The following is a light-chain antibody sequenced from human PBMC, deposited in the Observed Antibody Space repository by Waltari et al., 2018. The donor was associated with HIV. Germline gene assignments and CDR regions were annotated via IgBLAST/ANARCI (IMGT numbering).Light chain of an antibody. Sequence: DIVMTQSPDSLAASLLDRDTINCKFSPSVTFSFNNKNYIAWYPQKPGQPPKLLIYWASTRAAGVPDPWSGSGSQTDFTRTICTLQAEYVAVYYCQQYHSTLRTFGQGTKVEIK. CDR3: QQYHSTLRT. J-gene: IGKJ1*01. CDR2: WAS. CDR1: PSVTFSFNNKNY. V-gene: IGKV4-1*01.